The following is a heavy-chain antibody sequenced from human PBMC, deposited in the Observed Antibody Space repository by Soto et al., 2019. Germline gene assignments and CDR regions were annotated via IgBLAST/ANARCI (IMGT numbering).Heavy chain of an antibody. CDR3: ARDHNWSYDY. Sequence: LRLSCAASGFTFSSHWMHWVRQVPGKGLAWVSHIGPDGSGTRYADSVQGRFTISRDNARNTLYLQMDSLRDGDTAVYYCARDHNWSYDYWGPGXLVTVYS. CDR1: GFTFSSHW. V-gene: IGHV3-74*01. J-gene: IGHJ4*02. CDR2: IGPDGSGT. D-gene: IGHD1-1*01.